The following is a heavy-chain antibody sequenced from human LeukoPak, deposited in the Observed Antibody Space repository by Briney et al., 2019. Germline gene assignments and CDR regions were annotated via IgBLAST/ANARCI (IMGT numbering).Heavy chain of an antibody. V-gene: IGHV3-74*01. D-gene: IGHD2-2*01. CDR1: GFTFNSHL. CDR3: VRGALSDCSYTSCSRGNWFDP. CDR2: INADGSHT. J-gene: IGHJ5*02. Sequence: PGGSLRLSWAGFGFTFNSHLMHLVRQAPKEGIVGVAHINADGSHTYCAASVKGRFTISRDDATNSLYLQMHSLTAENTAVYYWVRGALSDCSYTSCSRGNWFDPWGQGTLVTVSS.